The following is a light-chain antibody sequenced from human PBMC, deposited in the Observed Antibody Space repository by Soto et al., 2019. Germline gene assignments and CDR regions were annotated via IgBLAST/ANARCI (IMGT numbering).Light chain of an antibody. CDR3: QQYNNWPPVT. V-gene: IGKV3-15*01. CDR1: QSVSSN. Sequence: EVVMTQSPATLAVSPGEKPTLSSRASQSVSSNLAWYQQKPGQGPRLLIYGASTRATGIPARFSGSGSGTEFTLSISSLQYEDFAVYYCQQYNNWPPVTFGGGTKV. CDR2: GAS. J-gene: IGKJ4*01.